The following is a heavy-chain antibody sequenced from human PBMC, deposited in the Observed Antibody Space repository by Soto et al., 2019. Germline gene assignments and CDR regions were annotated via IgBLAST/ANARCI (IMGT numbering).Heavy chain of an antibody. CDR3: ARESSGWNDAFDV. D-gene: IGHD6-19*01. J-gene: IGHJ3*01. Sequence: GGSLRLSCEVSGLTFSRYIMSWVRQAPGKGLEWVANIKLDGSEKYYVDSVKGRFTISRENAKTSVYLQMNSLRAEDTAVYYCARESSGWNDAFDVWGQGTMVTVSS. CDR1: GLTFSRYI. V-gene: IGHV3-7*03. CDR2: IKLDGSEK.